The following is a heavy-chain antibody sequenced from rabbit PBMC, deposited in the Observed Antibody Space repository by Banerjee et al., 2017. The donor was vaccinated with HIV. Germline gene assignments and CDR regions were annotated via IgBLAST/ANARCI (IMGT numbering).Heavy chain of an antibody. CDR1: GFDFSVYY. V-gene: IGHV1S7*01. J-gene: IGHJ3*01. CDR3: AGGVGYSGTRLDL. Sequence: QELVESGGGLVQPGESLKLSCKASGFDFSVYYMSWVRQAPGKGLEWIGYIDPVFGNTAYASWVNGRFTISSHNAQNTLYLQVNSLTAADTATYFCAGGVGYSGTRLDLWGQGTLVTVS. CDR2: IDPVFGNT. D-gene: IGHD1-1*01.